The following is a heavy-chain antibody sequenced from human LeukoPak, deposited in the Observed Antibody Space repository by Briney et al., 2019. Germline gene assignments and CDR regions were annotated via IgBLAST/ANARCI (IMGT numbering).Heavy chain of an antibody. Sequence: PSETLSLTCTVSCGSISSSSYYWGWIRQPPGKGLEWIGNIYYSGSTYYNPSLKSRVTISVDTSKNHFSLKLSSVTAADTAVFYCARYDAYNSGWYDYWGQGTLVTVSS. J-gene: IGHJ4*02. V-gene: IGHV4-39*02. CDR2: IYYSGST. CDR1: CGSISSSSYY. D-gene: IGHD6-19*01. CDR3: ARYDAYNSGWYDY.